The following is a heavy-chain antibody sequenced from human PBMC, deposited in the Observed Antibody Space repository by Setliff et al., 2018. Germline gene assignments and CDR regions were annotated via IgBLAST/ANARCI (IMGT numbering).Heavy chain of an antibody. D-gene: IGHD3-22*01. CDR2: SYYIGNT. V-gene: IGHV4-39*01. Sequence: PSETLSLTCRVSGGPITSPSHLWAWIRQPPGKGPEWIGSSYYIGNTVYNPSLKSRLTISVDTSRNEFSLKLTSVTAADTAVYYCATHDSNGYIRTYSFDYWGQGALVTVSS. CDR3: ATHDSNGYIRTYSFDY. J-gene: IGHJ4*02. CDR1: GGPITSPSHL.